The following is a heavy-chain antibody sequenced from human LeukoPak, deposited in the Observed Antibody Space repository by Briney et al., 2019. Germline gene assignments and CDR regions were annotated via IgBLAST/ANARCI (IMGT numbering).Heavy chain of an antibody. CDR2: ISSSGSTM. V-gene: IGHV3-48*03. CDR1: GFTFSSYE. CDR3: AKAPVTTCSGAYCYPFDY. D-gene: IGHD2-21*01. J-gene: IGHJ4*02. Sequence: GGSLRLSCAASGFTFSSYEMNWVRQAPGKGLEWVSYISSSGSTMYYADSVKGRFTISRDSSKNTLYLQMNRLRAEDAAVYYCAKAPVTTCSGAYCYPFDYWGQGTLVTVSS.